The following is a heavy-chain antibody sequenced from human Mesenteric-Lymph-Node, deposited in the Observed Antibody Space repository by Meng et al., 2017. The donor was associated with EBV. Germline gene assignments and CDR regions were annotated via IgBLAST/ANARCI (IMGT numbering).Heavy chain of an antibody. J-gene: IGHJ4*02. D-gene: IGHD2-2*02. Sequence: QVHLPQWGAGVLKPSGTLSLTCAVYGGSFNDYSWTWIRQPPGKGLEWIGEIDHSGSNNYNPSLKSRVTMAVDTSKNQFSLKLASVTAADTAVYYCARVDYTKSLPFDYWGRGTLVTVSS. V-gene: IGHV4-34*01. CDR1: GGSFNDYS. CDR3: ARVDYTKSLPFDY. CDR2: IDHSGSN.